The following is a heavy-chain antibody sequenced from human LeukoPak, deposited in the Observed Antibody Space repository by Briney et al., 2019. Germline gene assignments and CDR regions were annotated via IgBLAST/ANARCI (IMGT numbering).Heavy chain of an antibody. V-gene: IGHV3-7*03. CDR2: INHNGSEK. D-gene: IGHD3-10*02. Sequence: GGSLRLSCAASGFTFSSYWLTWVRQAPGKGLKWVANINHNGSEKYYVDSVKGRFTISRDNAKNSLFLQMNSLRAEDTAVYYCARDLRSVRRYDVFDIWGLGTMVTVSS. CDR1: GFTFSSYW. CDR3: ARDLRSVRRYDVFDI. J-gene: IGHJ3*02.